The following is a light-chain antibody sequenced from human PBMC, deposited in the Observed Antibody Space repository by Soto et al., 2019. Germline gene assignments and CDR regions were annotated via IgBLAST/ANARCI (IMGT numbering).Light chain of an antibody. CDR2: HVV. Sequence: QSALTQPRSVSGSPGQSVTISCTGTTSDVGGYEYVSWYQQYPGKAPKLLIYHVVQRPSGVPDRFSGSKSGSLASLTISGLQADDEAVYYCSSYTNTGTLVVFGVGTKLTVL. CDR3: SSYTNTGTLVV. CDR1: TSDVGGYEY. J-gene: IGLJ3*02. V-gene: IGLV2-11*01.